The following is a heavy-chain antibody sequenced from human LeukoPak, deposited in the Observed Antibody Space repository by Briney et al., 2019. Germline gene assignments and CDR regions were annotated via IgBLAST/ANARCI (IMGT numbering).Heavy chain of an antibody. CDR3: ARGGDRRGFDY. Sequence: SETLSLTCTVSGGSISDGGYYWSWIRQHPGKGLEWIGYIYDSGTTYYSPALQSRVTISVDSSDNKFSLKLKSLTAADTAVYYCARGGDRRGFDYWGQGTLVTVSS. J-gene: IGHJ4*02. V-gene: IGHV4-31*03. CDR1: GGSISDGGYY. CDR2: IYDSGTT. D-gene: IGHD1-14*01.